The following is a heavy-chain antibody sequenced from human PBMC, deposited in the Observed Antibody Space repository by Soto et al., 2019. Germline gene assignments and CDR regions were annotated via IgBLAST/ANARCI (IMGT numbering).Heavy chain of an antibody. V-gene: IGHV3-33*01. CDR2: IWYDGSNK. CDR3: ARDATVTTSHYYYYMDV. Sequence: PGGSLRLSCAASGFTFSSYGMHWVRQAPGKGLEWVAVIWYDGSNKYYADSVKGRFTISRDNSKNTLYLQMNSLRAEDTAVYYWARDATVTTSHYYYYMDVWGKGTTVTVSS. J-gene: IGHJ6*03. CDR1: GFTFSSYG. D-gene: IGHD4-17*01.